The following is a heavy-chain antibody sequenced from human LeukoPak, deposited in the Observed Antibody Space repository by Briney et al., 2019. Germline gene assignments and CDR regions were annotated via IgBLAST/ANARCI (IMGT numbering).Heavy chain of an antibody. CDR3: ARDYYGSGSTEDYFDY. J-gene: IGHJ4*02. CDR2: IIPIFGTA. D-gene: IGHD3-10*01. Sequence: SVKVSCKASGGTFSSYAISWVRQAPGQGLEWMGGIIPIFGTANYAQKFQGRVTITADESTSTAYMELSSLRSEDTAVYYCARDYYGSGSTEDYFDYWGQGTLVTVSS. CDR1: GGTFSSYA. V-gene: IGHV1-69*01.